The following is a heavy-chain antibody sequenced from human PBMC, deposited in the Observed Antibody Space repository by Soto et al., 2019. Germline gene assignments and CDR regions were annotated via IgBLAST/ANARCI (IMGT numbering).Heavy chain of an antibody. J-gene: IGHJ4*02. V-gene: IGHV3-15*07. CDR3: AADLPDWGAYAFDY. CDR2: IKSRINGETI. Sequence: GGFLRVSWGAAWFTFENPGGNRVSQNPGEGLQWVGRIKSRINGETIDYAAPVKGRFSISRDDSKNTLFLQMNALNTEDTAIYYCAADLPDWGAYAFDYWGQGILVTVSS. CDR1: WFTFENPG. D-gene: IGHD3-16*01.